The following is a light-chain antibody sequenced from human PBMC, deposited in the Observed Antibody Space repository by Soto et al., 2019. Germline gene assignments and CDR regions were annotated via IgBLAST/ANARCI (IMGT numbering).Light chain of an antibody. Sequence: QSVLTQPASVSGSPGQSITISCAGTSGDVGDYNLVSWYQQHPGKAPKLMIYEVNKWPSGVSNRFSGSKSGDTASLTISGLQAEDEADYFCCSYAGTVAYVFGTGTKVTVL. V-gene: IGLV2-23*02. J-gene: IGLJ1*01. CDR1: SGDVGDYNL. CDR3: CSYAGTVAYV. CDR2: EVN.